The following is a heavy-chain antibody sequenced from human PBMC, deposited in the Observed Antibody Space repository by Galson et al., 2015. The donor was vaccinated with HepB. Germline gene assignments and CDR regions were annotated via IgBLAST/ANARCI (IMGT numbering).Heavy chain of an antibody. CDR3: IVVVTTSHRDY. CDR2: IIPMFHMT. CDR1: GGTFSTYA. D-gene: IGHD2-21*02. V-gene: IGHV1-69*13. J-gene: IGHJ4*02. Sequence: SVTVSCKASGGTFSTYAINWVRQAPGQGLEWMGGIIPMFHMTNYAQKFQGRVTITADESTSTAYMELSSLKSEDTAVYYCIVVVTTSHRDYWGQGSLVTVSS.